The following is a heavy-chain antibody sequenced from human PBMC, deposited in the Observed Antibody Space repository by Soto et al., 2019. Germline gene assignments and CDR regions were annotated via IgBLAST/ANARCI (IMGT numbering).Heavy chain of an antibody. V-gene: IGHV4-59*01. Sequence: SETLSLTCTVSGGSISSYYWSWIRQPPGKGLEWIGYIYYSGSTNYNPSLKSRVTISVDTSKNQFSLKLSSVTAADTAVYYCAREVATIGYGMDVWGQGTTVTVSS. CDR3: AREVATIGYGMDV. CDR2: IYYSGST. CDR1: GGSISSYY. J-gene: IGHJ6*02. D-gene: IGHD5-12*01.